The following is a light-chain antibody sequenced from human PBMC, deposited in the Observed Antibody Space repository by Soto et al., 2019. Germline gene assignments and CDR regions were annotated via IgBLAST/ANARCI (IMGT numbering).Light chain of an antibody. J-gene: IGLJ1*01. V-gene: IGLV2-14*03. CDR3: SSYSSISTV. CDR1: NSDVGGYNY. CDR2: DVS. Sequence: QSALTQPASVSGSPGQSITISCTGTNSDVGGYNYVSWYQQHPGKAPKLMIYDVSIRPSGVSNRFSGSKSGNTASLTISGLQAEDEADYYCSSYSSISTVFGTGTKLTVL.